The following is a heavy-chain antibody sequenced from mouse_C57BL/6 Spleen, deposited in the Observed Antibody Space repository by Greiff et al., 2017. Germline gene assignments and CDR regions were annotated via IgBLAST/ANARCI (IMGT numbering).Heavy chain of an antibody. J-gene: IGHJ3*01. Sequence: QVQLQQPGAELVKPGASVKMSCKASGYTFTSYWITWVKQRPGQGLEWIGDIYPGSGSTNYNEKFKIKATLTVDTSSSTAYMQLRSLTSEDSAVYYCARDYGSGYRFAYWGQGTLVTVSA. D-gene: IGHD1-1*01. V-gene: IGHV1-55*01. CDR3: ARDYGSGYRFAY. CDR1: GYTFTSYW. CDR2: IYPGSGST.